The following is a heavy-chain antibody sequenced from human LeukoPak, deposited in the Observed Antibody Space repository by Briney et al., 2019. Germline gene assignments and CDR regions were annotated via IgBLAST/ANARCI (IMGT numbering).Heavy chain of an antibody. V-gene: IGHV3-23*01. J-gene: IGHJ3*02. CDR1: GFTFSSYA. CDR3: AKDSGSGSYYSADAFDI. D-gene: IGHD3-10*01. CDR2: ISGSGGST. Sequence: GGSLRLSCAASGFTFSSYAMSWVRQAPGKGLEWVSGISGSGGSTYYADSVRGRFTISRDNSKNTLYVQTNSLRAEDTAVYYCAKDSGSGSYYSADAFDIWGQGTMVTVSS.